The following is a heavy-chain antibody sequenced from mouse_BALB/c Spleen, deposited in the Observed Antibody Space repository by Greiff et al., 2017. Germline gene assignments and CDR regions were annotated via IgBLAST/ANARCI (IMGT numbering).Heavy chain of an antibody. CDR3: ARYYYDYDYFDY. D-gene: IGHD2-4*01. J-gene: IGHJ2*01. CDR2: ISYSGST. V-gene: IGHV3-2*02. CDR1: GYSITSDYA. Sequence: EVKLMESGPGLVKPSQSLSLTCTVTGYSITSDYAWNWIRQFPGNKLEWMGYISYSGSTSYNPSLKSRISITRDTSKNQFFLQLNSVTTEDTATYYCARYYYDYDYFDYWGQGTTLTVAS.